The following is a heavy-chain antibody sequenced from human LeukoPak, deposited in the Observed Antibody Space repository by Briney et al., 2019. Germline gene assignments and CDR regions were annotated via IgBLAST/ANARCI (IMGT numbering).Heavy chain of an antibody. J-gene: IGHJ4*02. D-gene: IGHD3-9*01. V-gene: IGHV4-59*12. CDR3: ARDPFRYYDILTGRSN. CDR1: GGSISSYY. Sequence: SETLSLTCTVSGGSISSYYWSWIRQPPGKGLEWIGCIYYSGSTNYNPSLKSRVTISVDTSKNQFSLKLSSVTAADTAVYYCARDPFRYYDILTGRSNWGQGTLVSVSS. CDR2: IYYSGST.